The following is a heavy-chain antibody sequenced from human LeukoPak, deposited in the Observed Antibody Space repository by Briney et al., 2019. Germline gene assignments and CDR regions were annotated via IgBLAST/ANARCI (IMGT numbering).Heavy chain of an antibody. CDR3: ARGRLSTL. CDR2: MNPNGIAA. J-gene: IGHJ4*02. Sequence: ASVTVSCKASGYPFSIYDVNWARQAAGQGLEWLGWMNPNGIAAGYSQKFQDRVTLTMDTSTSTAYLELSSLRSEDTAVYYCARGRLSTLWGRGTLVTVSS. V-gene: IGHV1-8*01. D-gene: IGHD2-2*01. CDR1: GYPFSIYD.